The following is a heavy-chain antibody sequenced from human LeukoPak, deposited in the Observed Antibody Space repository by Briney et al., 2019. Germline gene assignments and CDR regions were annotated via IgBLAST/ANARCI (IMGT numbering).Heavy chain of an antibody. CDR1: GFTFSNAW. CDR2: IKSKTDGGTT. Sequence: PGGSLRLSCAASGFTFSNAWMSWVRQAPGKGLEWVGRIKSKTDGGTTDYAAPVKGRFTISRDDSKNTLYLQMNSLKTEDTAVYYCTTKGRANGYYYYYYYMDVWGKGTTVTVSS. J-gene: IGHJ6*03. CDR3: TTKGRANGYYYYYYYMDV. V-gene: IGHV3-15*01. D-gene: IGHD1-1*01.